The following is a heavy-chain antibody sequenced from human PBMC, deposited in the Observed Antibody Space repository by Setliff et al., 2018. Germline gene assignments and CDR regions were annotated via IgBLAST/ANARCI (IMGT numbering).Heavy chain of an antibody. CDR2: ISFDGDSI. CDR3: AKELIEVMMTGLEF. Sequence: GGSLRLSCAASGFTFSSDAMTWVRQAPGKGLEWVSIISFDGDSIYYAESVKGRFTISRDNSKNTLYLQMNSLRAEDTAVYYCAKELIEVMMTGLEFWGQGTMVTVSS. J-gene: IGHJ4*02. D-gene: IGHD3-22*01. V-gene: IGHV3-23*03. CDR1: GFTFSSDA.